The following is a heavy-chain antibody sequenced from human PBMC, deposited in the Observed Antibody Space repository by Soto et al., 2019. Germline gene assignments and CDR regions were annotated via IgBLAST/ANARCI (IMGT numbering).Heavy chain of an antibody. CDR1: GFTFSSYA. J-gene: IGHJ4*02. CDR3: ARRGSGSYYDY. D-gene: IGHD1-26*01. Sequence: EVQLLESGGGFVQPGGSLRLSCAASGFTFSSYAMRWVRQAPVKGLEWVSAISGSGGSTYYADSVKGRFTISRDNSKNTLYLQMNSLRAEDTAVYDCARRGSGSYYDYWCQGTLVTVSS. V-gene: IGHV3-23*01. CDR2: ISGSGGST.